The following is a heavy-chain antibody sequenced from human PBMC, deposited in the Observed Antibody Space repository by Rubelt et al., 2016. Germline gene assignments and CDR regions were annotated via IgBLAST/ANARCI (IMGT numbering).Heavy chain of an antibody. CDR1: GGSISSYY. CDR2: IYYSGTT. Sequence: QVQLQESGPGLVKPSETLSLTCTVSGGSISSYYWSWIRQPPGKGLEWIGYIYYSGTTNYNPSLKSRVTISVDTSKNQFSRKRVSGTAADTAVYYCARASRSRGQGGFDYWGQGTLVTVSS. D-gene: IGHD3-10*01. V-gene: IGHV4-59*08. J-gene: IGHJ4*02. CDR3: ARASRSRGQGGFDY.